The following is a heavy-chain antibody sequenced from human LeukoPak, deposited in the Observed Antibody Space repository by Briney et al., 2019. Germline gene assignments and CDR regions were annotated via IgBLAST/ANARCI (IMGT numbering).Heavy chain of an antibody. D-gene: IGHD3-22*01. CDR1: GFTFNSYG. J-gene: IGHJ4*02. V-gene: IGHV3-23*01. CDR3: AKSVSGDSSGYYYVY. Sequence: GGTLRLSCAASGFTFNSYGMSWVRQAPGKGLEWVSAISGSGDTTYYADSVKGRFTISRDNSKNTLYLQMNSLRAEDTAVYYCAKSVSGDSSGYYYVYWGQGTLVTVSS. CDR2: ISGSGDTT.